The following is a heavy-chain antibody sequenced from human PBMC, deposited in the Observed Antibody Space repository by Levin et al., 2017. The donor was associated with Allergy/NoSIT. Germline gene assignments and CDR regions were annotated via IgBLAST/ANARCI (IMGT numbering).Heavy chain of an antibody. CDR1: GFTFSSYA. CDR3: ARDRLMGYSGYDSRPTVFDY. V-gene: IGHV3-30-3*01. CDR2: ISYDGSNK. D-gene: IGHD5-12*01. J-gene: IGHJ4*02. Sequence: GGSLRLSCAASGFTFSSYAMHWVRQAPGKGLEWVAVISYDGSNKYYADSVKGRFTISRDNSKNTLYLQMNSLRAEDTAVYYCARDRLMGYSGYDSRPTVFDYWGQGTLVTVSS.